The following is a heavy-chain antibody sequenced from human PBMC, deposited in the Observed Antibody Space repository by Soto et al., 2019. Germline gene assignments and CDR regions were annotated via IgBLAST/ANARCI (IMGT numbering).Heavy chain of an antibody. CDR2: INPSGGST. CDR1: GYTFTSYY. J-gene: IGHJ5*02. CDR3: ARGDCSSTSCPLQNWFDP. V-gene: IGHV1-46*03. D-gene: IGHD2-2*01. Sequence: ASVTVSCQASGYTFTSYYMHWVRQAPGQGLEWMGIINPSGGSTSYAQKFQGRVTMTRDTSTSTVYMELSSLRSEDTAVYYCARGDCSSTSCPLQNWFDPWGQGTLVTVSS.